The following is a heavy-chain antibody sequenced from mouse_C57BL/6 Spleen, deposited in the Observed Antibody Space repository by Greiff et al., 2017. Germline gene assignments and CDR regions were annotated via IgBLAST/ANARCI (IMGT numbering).Heavy chain of an antibody. CDR2: IYPGDGDT. J-gene: IGHJ4*01. D-gene: IGHD3-2*02. CDR3: AREGDSSGYYYAMDD. CDR1: GYAFSSYW. V-gene: IGHV1-80*01. Sequence: QVQLQQSGAELVKPGASVKISCKASGYAFSSYWMNWVKQRPGKGLAWIGQIYPGDGDTDYNGKFKGKATLTADKSSSTAYMQLSSLTSEDSAVYFCAREGDSSGYYYAMDDWGQGTSVTVSS.